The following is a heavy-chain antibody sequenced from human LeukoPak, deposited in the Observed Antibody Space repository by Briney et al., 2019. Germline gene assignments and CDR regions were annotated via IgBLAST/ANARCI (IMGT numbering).Heavy chain of an antibody. D-gene: IGHD3-22*01. Sequence: SXXASGXTVSSNXMSWXRQAPGXXXXXVSVIYSGGSTYYADSVKGRFTISRDNSKNTLYLQMNSLRAEDTAVYYCARVLDYDSSGYYYWGQGTLVTVSS. CDR1: GXTVSSNX. J-gene: IGHJ4*02. V-gene: IGHV3-53*01. CDR3: ARVLDYDSSGYYY. CDR2: IYSGGST.